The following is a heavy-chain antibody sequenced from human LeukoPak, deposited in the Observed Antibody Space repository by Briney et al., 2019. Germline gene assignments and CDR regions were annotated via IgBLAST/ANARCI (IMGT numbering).Heavy chain of an antibody. CDR3: AREEDTAMVTDWFDP. J-gene: IGHJ5*02. CDR2: INPNSGGT. CDR1: GYTFTGSY. Sequence: ASVKVSCKASGYTFTGSYMHWVRQAPGQGLEWMGRINPNSGGTNYAQKFQGRVTMTRDTSIITVYMELTGLRSDDTAVYYCAREEDTAMVTDWFDPWGQGTLVTVSS. D-gene: IGHD5-18*01. V-gene: IGHV1-2*06.